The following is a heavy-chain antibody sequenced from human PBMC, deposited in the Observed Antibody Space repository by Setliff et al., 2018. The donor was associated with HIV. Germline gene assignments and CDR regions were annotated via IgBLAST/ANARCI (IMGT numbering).Heavy chain of an antibody. CDR1: GFTFSSYT. J-gene: IGHJ4*02. CDR2: ISGGGKSI. D-gene: IGHD5-18*01. Sequence: GGSLRLSCAASGFTFSSYTMHWVRQAPGKGLEWVASISGGGKSIYYADSVKGRFTISRDNADRSLYLQMNSLRAEDTAVYYCARAASGNIQYFDYWGQGTLVTVSS. V-gene: IGHV3-21*01. CDR3: ARAASGNIQYFDY.